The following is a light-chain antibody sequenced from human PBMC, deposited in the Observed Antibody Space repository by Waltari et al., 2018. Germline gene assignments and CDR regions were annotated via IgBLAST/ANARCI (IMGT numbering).Light chain of an antibody. V-gene: IGLV1-47*01. Sequence: QSVPTQPPSASGTPGPRVSIPCSGSSSNIGSKFLSWYQQLPGSAPKLLIIRNTQRSSGVPDRFSASKSGTSASLAISGLRSDDEGYYYCASWDDSLSHWVFGGGTKVTVL. CDR3: ASWDDSLSHWV. J-gene: IGLJ3*02. CDR1: SSNIGSKF. CDR2: RNT.